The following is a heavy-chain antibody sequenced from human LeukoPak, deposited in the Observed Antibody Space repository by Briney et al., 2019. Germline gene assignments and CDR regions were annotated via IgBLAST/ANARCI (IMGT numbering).Heavy chain of an antibody. J-gene: IGHJ4*02. CDR2: IHTGGST. V-gene: IGHV3-53*01. Sequence: GGSLRLSCAASGITVSSNYMTWVRQAPGKGLEWVSVIHTGGSTNYADSVKGRFTISRDNSKNTLYLQMNSLRAEDTAVYYYARGGGTVVTPPGEGDYLGQGTLVTVSS. D-gene: IGHD4-23*01. CDR1: GITVSSNY. CDR3: ARGGGTVVTPPGEGDY.